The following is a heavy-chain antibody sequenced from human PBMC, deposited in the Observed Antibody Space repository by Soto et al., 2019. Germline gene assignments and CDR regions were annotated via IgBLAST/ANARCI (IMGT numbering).Heavy chain of an antibody. V-gene: IGHV1-46*01. CDR2: IHPDGGHT. CDR1: GYTFTNYY. CDR3: ARGDNDY. Sequence: ASVKVSCKASGYTFTNYYVQWVRQAPGQGLEWMGVIHPDGGHTTYSQKFQDRVTMTRDTFTSTIYMDLSSLRSEDTAVYYCARGDNDYWGQGTLVTVSS. J-gene: IGHJ4*02.